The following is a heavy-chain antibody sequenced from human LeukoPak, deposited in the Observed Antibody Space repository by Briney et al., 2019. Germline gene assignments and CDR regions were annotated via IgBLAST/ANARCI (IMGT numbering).Heavy chain of an antibody. V-gene: IGHV4-39*01. CDR2: IYYSGST. Sequence: PSETLSLTCTVSGGSISSSDNYWGWIRQPPGKGLEWIGSIYYSGSTYYNPSLKSRVTISVDTSKNRFSLKLSSVTAADTAVYYCARHWVSTDFDWLLCPRNWGQGTLVTVSS. J-gene: IGHJ4*02. CDR3: ARHWVSTDFDWLLCPRN. CDR1: GGSISSSDNY. D-gene: IGHD3-9*01.